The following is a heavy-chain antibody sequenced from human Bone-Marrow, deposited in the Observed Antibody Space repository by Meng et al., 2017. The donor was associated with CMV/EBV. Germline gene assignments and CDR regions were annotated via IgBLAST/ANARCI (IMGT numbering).Heavy chain of an antibody. CDR2: IRYDGSNK. CDR1: GFTFSSYG. V-gene: IGHV3-30*02. J-gene: IGHJ6*02. D-gene: IGHD3-3*01. CDR3: AKDPYYDFWSGYPSLHYYYGMDV. Sequence: GESLKISCAASGFTFSSYGMHWVRQAPGKGLEWVAFIRYDGSNKYYADSVKGRFTISRDNSKNTLYLQMNSLRAEDTAVYYCAKDPYYDFWSGYPSLHYYYGMDVWGQGTTVTGSS.